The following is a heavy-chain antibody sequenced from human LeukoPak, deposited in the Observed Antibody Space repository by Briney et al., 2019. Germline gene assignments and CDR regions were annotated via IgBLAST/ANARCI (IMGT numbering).Heavy chain of an antibody. D-gene: IGHD3-22*01. CDR3: TRSYYDTSGG. J-gene: IGHJ4*02. Sequence: VGSLRLSCAASGFIVSSNYMSWVRQAPGKGLEWVSVIYSGGNTYYADSVKGRFTISRDNSKNTLYLQMNSLRAEDTAVYYCTRSYYDTSGGWGQGTLVTVSS. CDR1: GFIVSSNY. V-gene: IGHV3-53*01. CDR2: IYSGGNT.